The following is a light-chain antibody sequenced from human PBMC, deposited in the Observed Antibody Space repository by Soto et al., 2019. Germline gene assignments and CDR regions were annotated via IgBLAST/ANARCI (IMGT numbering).Light chain of an antibody. CDR2: SDD. V-gene: IGLV1-47*02. CDR1: SSNIGSYP. J-gene: IGLJ1*01. Sequence: QSVLTQSPSASGTPGQRVTISCYGSSSNIGSYPVYWYQQLPGTAPKLLINSDDQRPSGVPDRFSASKSGTSAPLAISGLRSEDEADYYCAAWDASLSGHVFGAGTKVTVL. CDR3: AAWDASLSGHV.